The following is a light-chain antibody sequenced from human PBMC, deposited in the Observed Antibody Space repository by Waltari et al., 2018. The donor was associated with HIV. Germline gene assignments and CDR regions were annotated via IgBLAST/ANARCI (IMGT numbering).Light chain of an antibody. V-gene: IGLV1-40*01. Sequence: QYALTQPPSVSGAPGQSVTISCSGHRFNIGARFDVPWYHRVPGAAPKLLISGSTNRPSGVPDRFSGSTSGASASLTISELQTEDEGDYFCQSYDNSPSAWVFGTGTTLTVL. J-gene: IGLJ3*02. CDR2: GST. CDR1: RFNIGARFD. CDR3: QSYDNSPSAWV.